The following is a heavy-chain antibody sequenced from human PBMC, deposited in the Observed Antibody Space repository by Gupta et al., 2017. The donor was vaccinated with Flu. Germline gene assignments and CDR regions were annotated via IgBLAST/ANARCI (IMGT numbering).Heavy chain of an antibody. Sequence: QVTLKESGPVLVQPTETLTLTCTVSGFSLSNARMGVSWIRQPPGKALEWLAHIFSNDEKSYRTSRKSRLTISKDTSKSQVVLTMTKMEHVDTATYYCARIGVGEFLSGMDVWGQGTTVPVS. V-gene: IGHV2-26*01. CDR2: IFSNDEK. CDR3: ARIGVGEFLSGMDV. D-gene: IGHD3-10*01. CDR1: GFSLSNARMG. J-gene: IGHJ6*02.